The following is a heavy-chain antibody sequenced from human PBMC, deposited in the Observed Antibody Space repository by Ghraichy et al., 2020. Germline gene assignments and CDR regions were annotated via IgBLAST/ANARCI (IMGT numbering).Heavy chain of an antibody. D-gene: IGHD1-14*01. Sequence: SETLALTCAVSGGSIISNNWWSWVRLTPGKGLEWIGEIYHTGRTNFNPSLKSRVTISVDKSKDQFSLNLYSVTAADSAVYFCAREPITSRVFDKWGQGTLGTVSS. CDR1: GGSIISNNW. CDR3: AREPITSRVFDK. V-gene: IGHV4-4*02. CDR2: IYHTGRT. J-gene: IGHJ4*02.